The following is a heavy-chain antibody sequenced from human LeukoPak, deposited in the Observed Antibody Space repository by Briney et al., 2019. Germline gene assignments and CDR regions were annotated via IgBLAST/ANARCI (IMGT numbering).Heavy chain of an antibody. V-gene: IGHV3-23*01. CDR1: GITLSNYG. J-gene: IGHJ4*02. CDR2: ISGSGGGT. D-gene: IGHD1-14*01. CDR3: AKGVPINY. Sequence: GGSLRLSCAVSGITLSNYGMSWVRQAPGKGLEWVAGISGSGGGTNYADSVKGRFTISRDNSKNTLYLQMNSLRAEDTAVYYCAKGVPINYWGQGTLVTVSS.